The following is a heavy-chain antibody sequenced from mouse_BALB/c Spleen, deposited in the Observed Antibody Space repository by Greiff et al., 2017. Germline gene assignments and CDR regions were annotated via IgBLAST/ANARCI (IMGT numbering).Heavy chain of an antibody. J-gene: IGHJ1*01. Sequence: VQLQQSGPELVKPGASVKIPCKASGYTFTDYNMDWVKQSHGKSLEWIGRINPYNGDTFYNQKFKGKATLTVDKSSSTAHMELRSLASEDSAVYYCARGGITTRYFDVWGAGTTVTVSS. CDR2: INPYNGDT. CDR1: GYTFTDYN. D-gene: IGHD1-1*01. CDR3: ARGGITTRYFDV. V-gene: IGHV1-20*02.